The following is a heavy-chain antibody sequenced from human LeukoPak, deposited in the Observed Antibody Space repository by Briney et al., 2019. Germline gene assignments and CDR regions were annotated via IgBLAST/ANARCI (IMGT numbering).Heavy chain of an antibody. CDR1: GGTFSSYA. Sequence: VASAKVSCKASGGTFSSYAISWVRQAPGQGLEWMGRIIPILGIANYAQKFQGRVTITADKSTSTAYMELSSLRSEDTAVYYCARDQIAAAGRVDYWGQGTLVTVSS. D-gene: IGHD6-13*01. CDR3: ARDQIAAAGRVDY. J-gene: IGHJ4*02. V-gene: IGHV1-69*04. CDR2: IIPILGIA.